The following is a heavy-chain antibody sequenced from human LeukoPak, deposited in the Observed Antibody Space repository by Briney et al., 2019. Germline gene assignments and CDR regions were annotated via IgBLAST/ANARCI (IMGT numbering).Heavy chain of an antibody. J-gene: IGHJ4*02. CDR1: GFTVSSNY. V-gene: IGHV3-66*01. CDR2: IYSGGST. Sequence: GRSLRLSCAASGFTVSSNYLSWVRQAPGKGLEWVSTIYSGGSTYYADSVTGRFTISRDNSKNTLYLQMNSLRAEDTAVYYCARDGAVLTGYYDYWGQGTLVTVSS. CDR3: ARDGAVLTGYYDY. D-gene: IGHD3-9*01.